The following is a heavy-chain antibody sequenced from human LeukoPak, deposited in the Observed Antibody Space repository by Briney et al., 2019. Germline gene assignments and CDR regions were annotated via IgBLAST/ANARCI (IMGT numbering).Heavy chain of an antibody. J-gene: IGHJ4*02. CDR3: ARTKGYGGRRAFDY. Sequence: GGSLRLSCAASGFTFDDYGMSWVRQGPGKGLEWVSGINWNGGSRGYADSVKGRFPIYRDNAKNYLYLQMNSLRAEDTAFYYCARTKGYGGRRAFDYWGQETLVTVSS. V-gene: IGHV3-20*04. CDR2: INWNGGSR. D-gene: IGHD4-23*01. CDR1: GFTFDDYG.